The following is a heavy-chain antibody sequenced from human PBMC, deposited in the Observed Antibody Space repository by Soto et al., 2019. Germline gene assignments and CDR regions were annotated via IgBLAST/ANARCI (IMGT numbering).Heavy chain of an antibody. CDR3: ARDARITMVRGVIVYWFDP. CDR1: GYTFTSYG. CDR2: ISAYNGNT. J-gene: IGHJ5*02. Sequence: QVQLVQSGAEVKKPGASVKVSCKASGYTFTSYGISWVRQAPGQGLEWMGWISAYNGNTNYAQKLQGRVTMTTDTSTRTAYMELRSLRSDDTAVYYCARDARITMVRGVIVYWFDPWGQGPLVTVSS. V-gene: IGHV1-18*04. D-gene: IGHD3-10*01.